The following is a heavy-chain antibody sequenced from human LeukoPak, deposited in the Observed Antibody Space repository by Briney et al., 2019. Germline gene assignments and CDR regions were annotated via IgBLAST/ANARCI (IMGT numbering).Heavy chain of an antibody. CDR1: GFTLTYYT. J-gene: IGHJ4*02. Sequence: GGTLRLSSAASGFTLTYYTMNWVPQAPRKGLEWGSSISTSSSFIHYAESVKGRFTISRDNANNSLYLQMNSLRAEDTALYYCARDDNWNDKPFDHWGQGVLVTASS. D-gene: IGHD1-20*01. CDR3: ARDDNWNDKPFDH. V-gene: IGHV3-21*01. CDR2: ISTSSSFI.